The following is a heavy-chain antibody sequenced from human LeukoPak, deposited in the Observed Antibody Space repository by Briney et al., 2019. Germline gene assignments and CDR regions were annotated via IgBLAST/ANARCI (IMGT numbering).Heavy chain of an antibody. CDR1: GFTFSTYA. D-gene: IGHD1-26*01. CDR3: AKNTSDLGGSYASLYHFDY. CDR2: ISGSGGST. Sequence: GGSLRLSCAASGFTFSTYAMSWVRQAPGKGLEWVSTISGSGGSTYFADSIKGRFTISRDNSKNMLHLQMNSLTAEDTAVYYCAKNTSDLGGSYASLYHFDYWGQGTLVTVSS. V-gene: IGHV3-23*01. J-gene: IGHJ4*02.